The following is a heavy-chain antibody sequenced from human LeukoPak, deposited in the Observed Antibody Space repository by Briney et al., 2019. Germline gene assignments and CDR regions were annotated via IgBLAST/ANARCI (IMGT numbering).Heavy chain of an antibody. CDR2: LSWNSGSI. J-gene: IGHJ4*02. CDR1: GFTFDDYA. V-gene: IGHV3-9*01. Sequence: GGSLRLSCAASGFTFDDYAMHWVRQAPGKGLEWVSGLSWNSGSIGYADSVKGRFTISRDNAKISLYLQMNSLRAEDTALYYCASRSGIAAAAPHAGYWGQGTLVTVSS. D-gene: IGHD6-13*01. CDR3: ASRSGIAAAAPHAGY.